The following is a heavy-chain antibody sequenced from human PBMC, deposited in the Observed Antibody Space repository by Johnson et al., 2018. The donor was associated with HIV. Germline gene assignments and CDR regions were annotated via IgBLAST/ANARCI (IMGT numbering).Heavy chain of an antibody. D-gene: IGHD1-1*01. CDR2: ISSDGSST. Sequence: VQLVESGGGLVQPGGSQRLSCAASGFPFRDSAMHWVRQAPGKGLVWVSRISSDGSSTYYADSVKGRFTISRDNAKNTMFVQMNSLRAEDTAVYYCARSGPNWAFDVWGQGTMVT. CDR1: GFPFRDSA. CDR3: ARSGPNWAFDV. V-gene: IGHV3-74*02. J-gene: IGHJ3*01.